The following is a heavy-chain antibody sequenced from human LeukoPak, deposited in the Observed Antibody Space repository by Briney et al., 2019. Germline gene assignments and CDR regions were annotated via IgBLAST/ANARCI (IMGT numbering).Heavy chain of an antibody. Sequence: SETLSLTCTVSGGSISSYYWSWIRQPPGKGLEWIGYIHYSGSTHYNPSLKSRVTISVDTSKNQVSLKLRSVNAADTAVYYCARGWFGELGSYYMDVWGKGTTVTISS. J-gene: IGHJ6*03. CDR2: IHYSGST. D-gene: IGHD3-10*01. V-gene: IGHV4-59*01. CDR3: ARGWFGELGSYYMDV. CDR1: GGSISSYY.